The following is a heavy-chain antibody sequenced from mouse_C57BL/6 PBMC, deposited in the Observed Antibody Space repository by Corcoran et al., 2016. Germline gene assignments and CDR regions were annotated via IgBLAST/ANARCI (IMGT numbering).Heavy chain of an antibody. V-gene: IGHV1-80*01. CDR2: IYPGDGDT. CDR1: GYAFSSYW. CDR3: ARSTMITTLIDY. Sequence: QVQLQQSGAELVKPGASVKISCKASGYAFSSYWMNWVKQRPGKGLEWIGQIYPGDGDTNYNGKFKGKATLTADKSSSTAYMQLSSLTSEDSAVYFCARSTMITTLIDYWGQGTTLTVSS. J-gene: IGHJ2*01. D-gene: IGHD2-4*01.